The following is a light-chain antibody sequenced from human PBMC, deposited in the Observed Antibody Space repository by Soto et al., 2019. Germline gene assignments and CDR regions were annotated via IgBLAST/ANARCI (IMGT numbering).Light chain of an antibody. CDR3: QQRSNWPPAIT. V-gene: IGKV3-11*01. Sequence: EFVLTQSPGTLSLSPGERATLSCRASQTVRNNYLAWYQQKPGQAPRLLIYDASKRASGFPARFSGSGSGTDFTLTISSLEPEDFAVYYCQQRSNWPPAITFGQGTRLEIK. CDR2: DAS. J-gene: IGKJ5*01. CDR1: QTVRNNY.